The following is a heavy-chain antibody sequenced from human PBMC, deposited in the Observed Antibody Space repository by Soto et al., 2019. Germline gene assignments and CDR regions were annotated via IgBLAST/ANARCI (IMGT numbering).Heavy chain of an antibody. D-gene: IGHD5-18*01. CDR2: IFQSGST. J-gene: IGHJ4*02. CDR1: GGSIRSNNW. Sequence: PSETLSLTCAVSGGSIRSNNWWSWVRQPPGKGLEWIGEIFQSGSTNYNPSLKTRVTISVDTSNNQFSLKLSSVTAADTAVYYCARRYGSCFDYWGQGTLVTVSS. CDR3: ARRYGSCFDY. V-gene: IGHV4-4*02.